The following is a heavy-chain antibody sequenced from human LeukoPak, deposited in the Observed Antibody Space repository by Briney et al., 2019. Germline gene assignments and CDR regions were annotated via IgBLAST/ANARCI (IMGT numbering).Heavy chain of an antibody. J-gene: IGHJ5*01. CDR2: ISITSNTI. D-gene: IGHD5-24*01. CDR3: ARGGLDAYDS. V-gene: IGHV3-48*04. Sequence: HPGGSLRLSCAASGFTFSNYAMSWVRQAPGKGLEWVSYISITSNTIHYADSVKGRFTISRDNTKNSLHLQMTRLRADDTAVCYCARGGLDAYDSWGQGTLVTVSS. CDR1: GFTFSNYA.